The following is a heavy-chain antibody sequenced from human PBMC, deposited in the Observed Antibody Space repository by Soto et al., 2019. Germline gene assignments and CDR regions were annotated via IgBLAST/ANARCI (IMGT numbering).Heavy chain of an antibody. V-gene: IGHV1-3*01. CDR1: AYTFSAYA. Sequence: GASVKVSCKASAYTFSAYAIHWVRQAPGQRLEWMGWINAGDGNTKYSQKFQGRVAITRDTSANTAYMELSSLRSEDTAVYYCATLMDSRFYYFDYWGQGTLVTVSS. J-gene: IGHJ4*02. CDR2: INAGDGNT. CDR3: ATLMDSRFYYFDY. D-gene: IGHD3-22*01.